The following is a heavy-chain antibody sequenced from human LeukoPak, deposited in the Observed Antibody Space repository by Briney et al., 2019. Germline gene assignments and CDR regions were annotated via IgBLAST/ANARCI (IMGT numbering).Heavy chain of an antibody. CDR2: ISAYNGNT. J-gene: IGHJ4*02. CDR3: ARGRDFWSGYLKPKYYFDY. V-gene: IGHV1-18*01. Sequence: ASVKVSCKASGYTFTSYGISWVRQAPGQGLEWMGWISAYNGNTNCAQKLQGRVTMTTDTSTSTAYMELRSLRSDDTAVYYCARGRDFWSGYLKPKYYFDYWGQGTLVTVSS. D-gene: IGHD3-3*01. CDR1: GYTFTSYG.